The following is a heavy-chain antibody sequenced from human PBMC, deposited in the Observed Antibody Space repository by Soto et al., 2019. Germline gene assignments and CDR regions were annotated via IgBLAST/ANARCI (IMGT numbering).Heavy chain of an antibody. J-gene: IGHJ4*02. V-gene: IGHV4-34*01. Sequence: QVQLQQWGAGLLKPSETLSLTCAVYGGSFSGYYWSWIRQPPGKGLEWIGEINHSGSTNYNPSLKSRVTISVDTSKNQFSLKLSSVTAADTAVYYCARVGYLGYCSSTRCPNFDYWGQGTLVTVSS. CDR1: GGSFSGYY. CDR2: INHSGST. D-gene: IGHD2-2*01. CDR3: ARVGYLGYCSSTRCPNFDY.